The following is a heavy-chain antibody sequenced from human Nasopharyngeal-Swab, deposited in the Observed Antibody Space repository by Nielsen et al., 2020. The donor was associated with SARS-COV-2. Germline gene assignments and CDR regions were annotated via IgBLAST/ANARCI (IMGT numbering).Heavy chain of an antibody. CDR2: ISSSGNYT. Sequence: WIRQPPGKGLEWVSYISSSGNYTNYADSVKGRFTISRDNAKNSLYLQMNSLRAEDTAVYYCARDLNPSYSRAFDYWGRGTLVPSPQ. D-gene: IGHD6-13*01. CDR3: ARDLNPSYSRAFDY. V-gene: IGHV3-11*06. J-gene: IGHJ4*02.